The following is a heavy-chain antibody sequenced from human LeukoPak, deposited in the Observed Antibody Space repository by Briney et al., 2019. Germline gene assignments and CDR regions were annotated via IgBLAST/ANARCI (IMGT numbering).Heavy chain of an antibody. CDR1: GTSISSGAYS. CDR3: AARYYDSSGYYSPYFDH. D-gene: IGHD3-22*01. Sequence: PSETLSLTCTVSGTSISSGAYSWSWVRQHPGKGLEWIAYIYYSGNTYYNPSLKRRVTISVDTSKNQFSLKLGSVTAADTAVYYCAARYYDSSGYYSPYFDHWGQGTLVTVSS. CDR2: IYYSGNT. V-gene: IGHV4-31*03. J-gene: IGHJ4*02.